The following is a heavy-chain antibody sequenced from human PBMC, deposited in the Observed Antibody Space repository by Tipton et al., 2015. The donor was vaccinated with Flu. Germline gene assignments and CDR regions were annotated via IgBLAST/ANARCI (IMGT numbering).Heavy chain of an antibody. CDR2: FNPNGGST. CDR3: ARDRGGREGMDV. J-gene: IGHJ6*02. V-gene: IGHV1-46*01. CDR1: GYTFTSYY. D-gene: IGHD3-10*01. Sequence: QSGAEVKKPGASVKVSCKASGYTFTSYYVHWVRQAPGQGLEWMGRFNPNGGSTSYAQNFQGRAGMTRDTSTSTVYMELSSLRYEDTGVYYCARDRGGREGMDVWGQGTTVTVSS.